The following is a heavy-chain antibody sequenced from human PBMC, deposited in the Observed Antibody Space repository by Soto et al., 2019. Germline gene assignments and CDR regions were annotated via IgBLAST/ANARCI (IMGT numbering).Heavy chain of an antibody. D-gene: IGHD3-22*01. CDR1: GGSISSYY. J-gene: IGHJ4*02. CDR2: IYYSGST. CDR3: AGVSYYDSSGYYSPHGFDY. Sequence: SETLSLTCTVSGGSISSYYWSWIRQPPGKGLEWIGYIYYSGSTNYNPSLKSRVTISVDTSKNQFSLKLSSVTAADTAVYYCAGVSYYDSSGYYSPHGFDYWGQGTLVTVSS. V-gene: IGHV4-59*01.